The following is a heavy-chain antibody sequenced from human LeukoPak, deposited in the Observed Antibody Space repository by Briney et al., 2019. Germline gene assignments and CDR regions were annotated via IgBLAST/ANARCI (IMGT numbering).Heavy chain of an antibody. CDR1: GGSFSGYY. J-gene: IGHJ4*02. Sequence: SETLSLTCAVYGGSFSGYYWSWIHQPPGKGLEWIGEINHSGSTNYNPSLKSRVTISVDTSKNQFSLKLSSVTAADTAVYYCARAGYDYVWGSYREFDYWGQGTLVTVSS. CDR3: ARAGYDYVWGSYREFDY. CDR2: INHSGST. V-gene: IGHV4-34*01. D-gene: IGHD3-16*02.